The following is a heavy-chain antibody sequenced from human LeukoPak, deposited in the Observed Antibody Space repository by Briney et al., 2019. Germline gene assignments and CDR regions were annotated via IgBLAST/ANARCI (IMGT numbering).Heavy chain of an antibody. Sequence: GGSLRLSCAASGFTFSSYAMSWVRQAPGKGLEWVSAISGSGGSTYYADSVKGRFTISRDNSKSTLYLQMNSLRAEDTAAYYCAKAAQTSYDFWSGYYTTPQYYFDYWGQGTLVTVSS. CDR2: ISGSGGST. CDR3: AKAAQTSYDFWSGYYTTPQYYFDY. CDR1: GFTFSSYA. D-gene: IGHD3-3*01. V-gene: IGHV3-23*01. J-gene: IGHJ4*02.